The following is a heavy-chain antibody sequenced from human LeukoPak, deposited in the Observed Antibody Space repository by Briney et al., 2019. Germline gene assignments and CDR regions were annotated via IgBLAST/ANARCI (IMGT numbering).Heavy chain of an antibody. D-gene: IGHD2-2*01. CDR3: ARLGVPTAIVYFDY. CDR1: GYTFTNYY. CDR2: ITPSGGST. J-gene: IGHJ4*02. Sequence: ASVKVSCKASGYTFTNYYIHWVRQAPGQGLEWMGIITPSGGSTNYAQKFQGRVTMTRDTSTSTVYMELSSLRSEDTAVYYCARLGVPTAIVYFDYWGREPWSPSPQ. V-gene: IGHV1-46*01.